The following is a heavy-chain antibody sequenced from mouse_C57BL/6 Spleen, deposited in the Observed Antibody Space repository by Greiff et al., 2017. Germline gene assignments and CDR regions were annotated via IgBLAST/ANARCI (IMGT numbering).Heavy chain of an antibody. CDR1: GYTFTSYW. J-gene: IGHJ3*01. D-gene: IGHD3-2*02. Sequence: VKLQQPGAELVKPGASVKLSCKASGYTFTSYWMHWVKQRPGQGLEWIGMIHPNSGSTNYNEKFKSKATLTVDKSSSTAYMQLSSLTSEDSAVYYCARGAQATTWFAYWGQGTLVTVSA. CDR3: ARGAQATTWFAY. V-gene: IGHV1-64*01. CDR2: IHPNSGST.